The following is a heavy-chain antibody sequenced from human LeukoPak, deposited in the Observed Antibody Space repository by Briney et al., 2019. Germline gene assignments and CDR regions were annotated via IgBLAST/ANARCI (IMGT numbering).Heavy chain of an antibody. J-gene: IGHJ4*02. D-gene: IGHD6-19*01. CDR1: GFTFSSYA. Sequence: RGSLRLSCAASGFTFSSYAMHWVRQAPGKGLEWVAVISYDGSNKYYADSVKGRFTISRDNSKNTLYLQMNSLRAEDTAVYYCARGGGNAVAGEVDYWGQGTLVTVSS. CDR2: ISYDGSNK. CDR3: ARGGGNAVAGEVDY. V-gene: IGHV3-30*04.